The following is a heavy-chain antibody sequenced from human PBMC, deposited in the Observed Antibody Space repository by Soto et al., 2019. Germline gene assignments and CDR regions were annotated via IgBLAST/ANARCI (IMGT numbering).Heavy chain of an antibody. Sequence: SETLSLTCTVSGGSISSSSYYWGWIRQPPGKGLEWIGSIYYSGSTYYNPSLKSRVTISVDTSKNQFSLKLSSVTAADTAVYYCARHRKGYSSGWFSVNWFDPWGQGTLVTVSS. D-gene: IGHD6-19*01. CDR3: ARHRKGYSSGWFSVNWFDP. V-gene: IGHV4-39*01. J-gene: IGHJ5*02. CDR2: IYYSGST. CDR1: GGSISSSSYY.